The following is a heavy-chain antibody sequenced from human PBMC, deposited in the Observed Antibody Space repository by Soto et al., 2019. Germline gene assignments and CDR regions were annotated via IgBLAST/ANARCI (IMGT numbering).Heavy chain of an antibody. D-gene: IGHD3-10*01. J-gene: IGHJ4*02. CDR2: IYSSGST. CDR3: ARISGTMVRGVIIRYFDY. Sequence: QVQLQESGPGLVKPSQTLSLTCTVSGGSISSGGYYWSWIRQHPGKGLEWIGYIYSSGSTYYNPSLKSRVTLSVDTSNDQLSLKLSSVTAAATAVYYWARISGTMVRGVIIRYFDYWGQGTLVTLSS. CDR1: GGSISSGGYY. V-gene: IGHV4-31*03.